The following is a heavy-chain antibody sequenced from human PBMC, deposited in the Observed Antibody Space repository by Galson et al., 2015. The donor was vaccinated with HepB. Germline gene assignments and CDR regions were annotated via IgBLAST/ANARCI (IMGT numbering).Heavy chain of an antibody. CDR2: INAGNGNT. D-gene: IGHD6-6*01. CDR3: ARESDSIAARGYDY. J-gene: IGHJ4*02. V-gene: IGHV1-3*01. CDR1: GYTFTSYA. Sequence: SVKVSCKAPGYTFTSYAMHWVRQAPGQRLEWMGWINAGNGNTKYSQKFQGRVTITRDTSASTAYMELSSLRSEDTAVYYCARESDSIAARGYDYWGQGTLVTVSS.